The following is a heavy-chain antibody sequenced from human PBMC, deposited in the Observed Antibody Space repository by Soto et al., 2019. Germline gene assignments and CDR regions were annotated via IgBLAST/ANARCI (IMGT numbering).Heavy chain of an antibody. D-gene: IGHD6-19*01. J-gene: IGHJ6*02. CDR2: IYYSGST. Sequence: QVQLQESGPGLVKPSETLSLTCTVSGGSISSYYWSWIRQPPGKGLEWIGYIYYSGSTNYNPSLKSRVTISVDTSKNQCSLKLSSVTAADTAVYYCARYSSGWYGHYYGMDVWGQGTTVTVSS. V-gene: IGHV4-59*01. CDR1: GGSISSYY. CDR3: ARYSSGWYGHYYGMDV.